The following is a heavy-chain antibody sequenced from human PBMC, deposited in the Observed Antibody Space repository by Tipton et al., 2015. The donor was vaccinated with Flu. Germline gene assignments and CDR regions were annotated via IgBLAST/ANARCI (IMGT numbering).Heavy chain of an antibody. Sequence: TLSLTCTVSGRYITSGDFWGWIRQSPVKGLEWIGEIYQDGTTYYNPSLKSRLSISLGTSKNQFSLRLTSVTAADTAVYYCARRDYSNYVSVPKNWFDSWGQGTLVTVTS. D-gene: IGHD4-11*01. CDR2: IYQDGTT. CDR3: ARRDYSNYVSVPKNWFDS. CDR1: GRYITSGDF. V-gene: IGHV4-38-2*02. J-gene: IGHJ5*01.